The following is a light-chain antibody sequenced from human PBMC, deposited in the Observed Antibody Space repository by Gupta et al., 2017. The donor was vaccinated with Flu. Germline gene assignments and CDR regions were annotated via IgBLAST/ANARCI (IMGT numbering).Light chain of an antibody. J-gene: IGLJ1*01. CDR2: QDN. V-gene: IGLV3-1*01. CDR3: QTWDSSSSSYA. Sequence: SYDLTQPPSVSALPGQTATITCSGGKLGDKNVCWYQQKSGQPPVVVIYQDNRRPAGIPERFSGSYSGDTATLTIGGTQATDEADYYCQTWDSSSSSYAFGPGTTVTVL. CDR1: KLGDKN.